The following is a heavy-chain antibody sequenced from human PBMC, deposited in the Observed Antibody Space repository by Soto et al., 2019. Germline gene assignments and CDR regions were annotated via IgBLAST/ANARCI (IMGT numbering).Heavy chain of an antibody. J-gene: IGHJ4*02. D-gene: IGHD6-19*01. CDR2: FDPEDGET. CDR1: GYTLTELS. V-gene: IGHV1-24*01. Sequence: ASVKVSCKVSGYTLTELSMHWVRQAPGKGLEWMGGFDPEDGETIYAQKFQGRVTMTKDTSTDTANVELSSLRSEDTAVYYCARDWAGGSGKNDYWGQGTLVTVSS. CDR3: ARDWAGGSGKNDY.